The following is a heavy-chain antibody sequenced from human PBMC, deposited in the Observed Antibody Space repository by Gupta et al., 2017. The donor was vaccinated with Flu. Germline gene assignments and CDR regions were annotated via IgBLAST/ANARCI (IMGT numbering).Heavy chain of an antibody. CDR3: AKEGNNWNYVRYFDC. D-gene: IGHD1-7*01. CDR1: GLTFSSYA. V-gene: IGHV3-23*01. CDR2: LSGDGGST. Sequence: EVQLLESGGGLVQPGGSLRLSCAASGLTFSSYAMSWVRPPPGKGLEWVSGLSGDGGSTYYADSVKGRFTISRDNSKNTLYLQMNSLRAEDTAVYYCAKEGNNWNYVRYFDCWGQGTLVTVSS. J-gene: IGHJ4*02.